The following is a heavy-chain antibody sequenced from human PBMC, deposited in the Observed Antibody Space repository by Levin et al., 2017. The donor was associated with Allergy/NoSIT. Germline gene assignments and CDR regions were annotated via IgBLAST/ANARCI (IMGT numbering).Heavy chain of an antibody. CDR3: ARDTTVGGEA. D-gene: IGHD4-11*01. CDR1: GFTFSDYW. J-gene: IGHJ5*02. CDR2: INQDGTQK. V-gene: IGHV3-7*03. Sequence: LSLTCAASGFTFSDYWMTWVRQPPGNGLEWVANINQDGTQKHHADSVKGRFTISRDNAENSLFLQMNYLGTDDTAVYFCARDTTVGGEAWGQGTLVTVSS.